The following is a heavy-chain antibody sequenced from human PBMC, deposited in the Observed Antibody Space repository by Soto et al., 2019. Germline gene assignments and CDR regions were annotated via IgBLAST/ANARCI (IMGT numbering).Heavy chain of an antibody. CDR3: ARGAGSPNPFDY. V-gene: IGHV4-31*03. Sequence: SETLSLTCTVSGGSISSGGYYWSWIRQHPGKGLEWIGYIYYSGSTYYNLSLKSRVTISVDTSKNQFSLKLSSVTAADTAVYYCARGAGSPNPFDYWGQGTLVTVSS. CDR2: IYYSGST. J-gene: IGHJ4*02. D-gene: IGHD1-26*01. CDR1: GGSISSGGYY.